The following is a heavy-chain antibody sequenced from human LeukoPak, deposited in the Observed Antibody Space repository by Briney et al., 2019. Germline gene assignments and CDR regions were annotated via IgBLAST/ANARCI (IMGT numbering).Heavy chain of an antibody. D-gene: IGHD5-24*01. CDR1: GGSISSYY. Sequence: PSETLSLTCTVSGGSISSYYWSWIRQPAGKGLEWIGRIYTSGSTNYNPSLKSRVTMSVDTSKNQFSLKLSSVTAADTAVYYCARAVEMATLSDYYYMDVWGKGTTVTVSS. V-gene: IGHV4-4*07. CDR3: ARAVEMATLSDYYYMDV. J-gene: IGHJ6*03. CDR2: IYTSGST.